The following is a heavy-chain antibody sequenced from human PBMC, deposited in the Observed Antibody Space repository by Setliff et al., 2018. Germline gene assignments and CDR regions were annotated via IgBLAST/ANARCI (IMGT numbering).Heavy chain of an antibody. J-gene: IGHJ4*02. D-gene: IGHD6-13*01. Sequence: ASVKVSCKASGYTLINYGISWVRQAPGQGLEWMGWIGAYTGNTNYAQKFQGRVTMTTDTSTSTAYMELRSLRSEDTAVYYCARGGVAAAGRKGVFEYWGQGTLVTVSS. V-gene: IGHV1-18*01. CDR1: GYTLINYG. CDR2: IGAYTGNT. CDR3: ARGGVAAAGRKGVFEY.